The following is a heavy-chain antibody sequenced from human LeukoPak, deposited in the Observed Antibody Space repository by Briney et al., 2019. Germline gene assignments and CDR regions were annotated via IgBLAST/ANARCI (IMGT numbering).Heavy chain of an antibody. Sequence: KPGVSLKISCEGSGYIFTSYWIGWARQLPGKGLEWMGIIYPGDSDTRYSPSFQGQATISADKSISTAYLQWSSLKASDTAMYYCARLTNDILTGYPDYWGQGTLVTVSS. CDR3: ARLTNDILTGYPDY. D-gene: IGHD3-9*01. CDR1: GYIFTSYW. CDR2: IYPGDSDT. V-gene: IGHV5-51*01. J-gene: IGHJ4*02.